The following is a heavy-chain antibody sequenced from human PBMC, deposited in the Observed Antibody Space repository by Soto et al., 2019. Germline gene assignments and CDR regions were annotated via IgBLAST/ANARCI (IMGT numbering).Heavy chain of an antibody. CDR2: ISAYNGNT. V-gene: IGHV1-18*01. J-gene: IGHJ3*02. CDR1: GYTFTSYG. D-gene: IGHD3-9*01. CDR3: ARLYYDILTGPDAFDI. Sequence: ASVKVSCKASGYTFTSYGISWVRQAPGQGLEWMGWISAYNGNTNYAQKLQGRVTITTDTSTSTAYMELRSLRSDDTAVYYCARLYYDILTGPDAFDIWGQGTMVTVSS.